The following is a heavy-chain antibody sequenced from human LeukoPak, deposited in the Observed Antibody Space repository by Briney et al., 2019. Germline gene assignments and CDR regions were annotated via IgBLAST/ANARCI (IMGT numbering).Heavy chain of an antibody. J-gene: IGHJ4*02. V-gene: IGHV4-39*07. D-gene: IGHD3-10*01. CDR2: INHSGST. CDR3: ARVGFGELFVDY. Sequence: SETLSLTCTVSGGSISSSSYYWGWIRQPPGKGLEWIGEINHSGSTNYNPSLKSRVTISVDTSKNQFSLKLSSVTAADTAVYYCARVGFGELFVDYWGQGTLVTVSS. CDR1: GGSISSSSYY.